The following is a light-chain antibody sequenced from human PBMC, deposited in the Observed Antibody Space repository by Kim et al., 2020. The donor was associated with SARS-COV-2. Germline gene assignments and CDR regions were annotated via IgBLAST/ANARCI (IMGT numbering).Light chain of an antibody. J-gene: IGLJ2*01. V-gene: IGLV3-21*04. CDR1: NIGGKS. CDR3: QVWDNSRVHLV. Sequence: APGKKASITLGGDNIGGKSLHCYQQKPGQAPVVVIHYDSDRPSGIPERFSGSNSGNTATLTITGVEAGDEADYYCQVWDNSRVHLVFGGGTQLTVL. CDR2: YDS.